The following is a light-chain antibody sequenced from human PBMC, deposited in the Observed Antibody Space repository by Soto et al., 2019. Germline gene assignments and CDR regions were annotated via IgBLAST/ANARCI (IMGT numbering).Light chain of an antibody. Sequence: DIQMTQSPSTLSASVGDRVTITCRASQSISSWLAWYQQKPGRAPKLLIYKASSLESGVPSKFSGSGSGTEFTLTISSLQPDDFATYYCQTYNSQWSFGQGTKVEFK. J-gene: IGKJ1*01. V-gene: IGKV1-5*03. CDR2: KAS. CDR3: QTYNSQWS. CDR1: QSISSW.